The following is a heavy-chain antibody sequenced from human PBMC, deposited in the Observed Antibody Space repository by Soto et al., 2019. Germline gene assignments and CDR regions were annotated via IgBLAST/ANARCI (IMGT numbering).Heavy chain of an antibody. Sequence: GGSLRLSCAAPGFTFRDYAMSWVRQAAGRGLEWVATISANGGGTYYADSVKGRFTISRDNSENTLNLQMRSLSTEDTAVYYCAKDEDVYTDHRFDFWGQGTLVTVSS. D-gene: IGHD4-4*01. V-gene: IGHV3-23*01. J-gene: IGHJ4*02. CDR1: GFTFRDYA. CDR2: ISANGGGT. CDR3: AKDEDVYTDHRFDF.